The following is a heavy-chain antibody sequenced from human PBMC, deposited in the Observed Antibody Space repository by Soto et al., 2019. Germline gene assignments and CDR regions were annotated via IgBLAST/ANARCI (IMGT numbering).Heavy chain of an antibody. CDR1: GFAVSSNY. V-gene: IGHV3-53*01. D-gene: IGHD2-15*01. Sequence: GGSLRLSCAASGFAVSSNYMSWVRQAPGKGLEWVSVIYSGGSTYYADSVKGRFTISRDNSKNTLYLQMNSLRAEDTAVYYCARARSRWYYYYGMDVWGQGTTVTVSS. J-gene: IGHJ6*02. CDR3: ARARSRWYYYYGMDV. CDR2: IYSGGST.